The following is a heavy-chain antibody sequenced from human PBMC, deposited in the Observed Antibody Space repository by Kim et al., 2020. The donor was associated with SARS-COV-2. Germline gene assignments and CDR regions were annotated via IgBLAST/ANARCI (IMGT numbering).Heavy chain of an antibody. CDR2: IRSKAYGGTT. D-gene: IGHD5-12*01. CDR3: TRDLDGYIPLGYDY. CDR1: GFTFGDYA. V-gene: IGHV3-49*04. J-gene: IGHJ4*02. Sequence: GGSLRLSCTASGFTFGDYAMSWVRQAPGKGLEWVVFIRSKAYGGTTEYAASVKGRFTISRDDSKSIAYLQMNSLKTEDTAVYYCTRDLDGYIPLGYDYWGQGTLVTVSS.